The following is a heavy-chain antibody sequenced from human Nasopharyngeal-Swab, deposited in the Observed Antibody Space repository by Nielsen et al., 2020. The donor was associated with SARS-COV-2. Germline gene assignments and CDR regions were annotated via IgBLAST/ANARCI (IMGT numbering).Heavy chain of an antibody. J-gene: IGHJ4*02. Sequence: GGSLRLSCAASGFTFSSYGMSWVRQAPGKGLEWVSAIYSGGSSKYYADSVKGRFTISRDNSKNTLYLQMNSLRAEDTAVYYCAKEDASKQLAEDWGQGTLVTVSS. CDR2: IYSGGSSK. V-gene: IGHV3-23*03. CDR3: AKEDASKQLAED. D-gene: IGHD6-13*01. CDR1: GFTFSSYG.